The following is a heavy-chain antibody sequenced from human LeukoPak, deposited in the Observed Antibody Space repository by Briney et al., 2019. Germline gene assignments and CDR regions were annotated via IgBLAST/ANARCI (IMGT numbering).Heavy chain of an antibody. J-gene: IGHJ4*02. V-gene: IGHV3-33*01. Sequence: GGSLRLSCAASGFTFSNFGMHWVRQAPGKGLEWVAVIWFDGSNKYYADSVKGRFTISRDNSKNTLYLQMDSLRAEDTARYYCARDESSGSLHFDYWGQGTLVTVSS. CDR1: GFTFSNFG. CDR2: IWFDGSNK. D-gene: IGHD3-10*01. CDR3: ARDESSGSLHFDY.